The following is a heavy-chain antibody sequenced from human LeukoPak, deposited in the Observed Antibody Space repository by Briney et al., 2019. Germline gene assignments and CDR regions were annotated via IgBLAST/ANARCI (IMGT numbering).Heavy chain of an antibody. V-gene: IGHV4-30-2*05. Sequence: SQTLSLTCAVSGGSISSGGYSWSWIRQPPGKGLEWIGYIYHSGSTYYNPSLKSRVTISVDTSKNQFSLKLSSVTAADTAVYYCATFLNYYDSSGYPNWFDPWGQGTLVTVSS. CDR3: ATFLNYYDSSGYPNWFDP. CDR2: IYHSGST. J-gene: IGHJ5*02. D-gene: IGHD3-22*01. CDR1: GGSISSGGYS.